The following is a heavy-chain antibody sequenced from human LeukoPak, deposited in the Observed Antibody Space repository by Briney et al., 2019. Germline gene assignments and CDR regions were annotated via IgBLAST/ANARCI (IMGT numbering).Heavy chain of an antibody. D-gene: IGHD1-26*01. CDR1: GYTFTSYG. V-gene: IGHV1-18*01. CDR3: ARGSGSYHSDY. Sequence: GASVKVSCKASGYTFTSYGIIWVRQAPGQGLEWMGWISAYNGNTNYAQKFQGRVTMTRNTSISTAYMELSSLRSEDTAVYYCARGSGSYHSDYWGQGTLVTVSS. CDR2: ISAYNGNT. J-gene: IGHJ4*02.